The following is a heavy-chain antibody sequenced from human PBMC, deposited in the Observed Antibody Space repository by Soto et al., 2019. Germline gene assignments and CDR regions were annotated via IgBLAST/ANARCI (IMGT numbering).Heavy chain of an antibody. V-gene: IGHV3-30-3*01. D-gene: IGHD4-4*01. J-gene: IGHJ6*02. Sequence: QVQLVESGGGVVQPGRSLRLSCAASGFTFSSYAMHWVRQAPGKGLEWVAVISYDGSNKYYADSVKGRFIISRDNSKNTLYLQMNSLRAEDTAVYYCARDISNYYYYGMDVWGQGTTVTVSS. CDR1: GFTFSSYA. CDR2: ISYDGSNK. CDR3: ARDISNYYYYGMDV.